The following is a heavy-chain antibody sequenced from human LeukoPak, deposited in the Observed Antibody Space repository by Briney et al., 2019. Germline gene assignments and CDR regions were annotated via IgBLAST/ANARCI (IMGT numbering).Heavy chain of an antibody. D-gene: IGHD2-15*01. CDR3: AKGNGDSCYSVYYC. V-gene: IGHV3-23*01. Sequence: GGSLRLFCAASGFTFSRYAMNGLGQAPGKGLEGVSSMSGSGGSTYYADSVKGRFTISRDNFKNTLYLQINSLRAEDAAVYYCAKGNGDSCYSVYYCCGQGTLVTVSS. CDR2: MSGSGGST. CDR1: GFTFSRYA. J-gene: IGHJ4*02.